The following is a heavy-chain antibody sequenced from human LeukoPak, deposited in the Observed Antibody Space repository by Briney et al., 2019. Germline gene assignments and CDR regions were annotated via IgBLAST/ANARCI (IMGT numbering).Heavy chain of an antibody. CDR1: GYTFTGYY. V-gene: IGHV1-2*04. CDR3: ARGGEAAAGMGWFDP. Sequence: ASVKVSCKASGYTFTGYYMHWVRQAPGQGLEWMGRINPNSGGTNYAQKFQGWVTMTRDTSISTAYMELSRLRSDDTAVYYCARGGEAAAGMGWFDPWGQGTLVTVSS. D-gene: IGHD6-13*01. CDR2: INPNSGGT. J-gene: IGHJ5*02.